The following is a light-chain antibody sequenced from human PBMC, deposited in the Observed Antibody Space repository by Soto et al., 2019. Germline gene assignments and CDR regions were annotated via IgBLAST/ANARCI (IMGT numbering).Light chain of an antibody. V-gene: IGKV1-39*01. CDR3: QHSYSNFPIT. Sequence: DIQVTQSPSSLSASVGDRVTISCRASQSISGYLNWYQQKPGKAPNLLIFDASSLQSGVPSRFSGRGSGAEYTLTISSLQPEDSATYFCQHSYSNFPITFGQGTRLEIK. CDR2: DAS. CDR1: QSISGY. J-gene: IGKJ5*01.